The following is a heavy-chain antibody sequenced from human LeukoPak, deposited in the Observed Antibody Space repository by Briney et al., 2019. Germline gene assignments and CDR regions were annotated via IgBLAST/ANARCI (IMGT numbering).Heavy chain of an antibody. J-gene: IGHJ4*02. CDR3: GRDISGSANYYFDY. V-gene: IGHV3-30*04. CDR2: ISVDGRDT. D-gene: IGHD3-10*01. CDR1: GPTLSNSA. Sequence: PGRSLRLSCAASGPTLSNSAMHWVRQAPDKGLEWVAVISVDGRDTHYADSVKGRFTISRDNSKNTVYLQMNSLRAEDTALYYCGRDISGSANYYFDYWGQGTLVTVSS.